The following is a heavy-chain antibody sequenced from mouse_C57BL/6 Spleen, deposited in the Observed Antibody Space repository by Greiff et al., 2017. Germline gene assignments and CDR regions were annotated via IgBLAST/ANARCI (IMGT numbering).Heavy chain of an antibody. CDR2: INPGSGGT. J-gene: IGHJ3*01. CDR1: GYAFTNYL. D-gene: IGHD2-4*01. V-gene: IGHV1-54*01. CDR3: ANDYDVRFAY. Sequence: VQLQQSGAELVRPGTSVKVSCKASGYAFTNYLIEWVKQRPGQGLEWIGVINPGSGGTNYNEKFKGKATLTADKSSSTAYMQLSSLTSEDSAVXFCANDYDVRFAYWGQGTLVTVSA.